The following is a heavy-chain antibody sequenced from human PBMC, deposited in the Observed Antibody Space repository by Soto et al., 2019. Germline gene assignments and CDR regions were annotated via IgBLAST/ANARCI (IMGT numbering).Heavy chain of an antibody. V-gene: IGHV4-59*01. CDR2: IYYSGST. CDR1: GGSISSYY. Sequence: SETLSLTCTVSGGSISSYYWSWIRQPPGKGLEWIGYIYYSGSTNYNPSLKSRVTISVDTSKNQFSLKLSSVTAADTAVYYCEREDMVVAFDYWGQGTRVTVSS. CDR3: EREDMVVAFDY. J-gene: IGHJ4*02. D-gene: IGHD2-15*01.